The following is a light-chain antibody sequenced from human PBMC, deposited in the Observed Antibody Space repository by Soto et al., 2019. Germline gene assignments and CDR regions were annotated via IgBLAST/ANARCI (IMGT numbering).Light chain of an antibody. Sequence: NFMLPQPHSVSESPGKTVIISCTRSSGSIASNYVQWYQQRPGSSPTTVIYEDNQRPSGVPDRFTGAIDSSSNSASLPISGLETEDEADDVGQSYDATNQVCGGGTKVTVL. CDR1: SGSIASNY. CDR3: QSYDATNQV. J-gene: IGLJ3*02. CDR2: EDN. V-gene: IGLV6-57*01.